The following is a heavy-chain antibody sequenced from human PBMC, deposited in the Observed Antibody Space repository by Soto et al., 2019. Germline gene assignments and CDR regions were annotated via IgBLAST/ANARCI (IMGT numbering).Heavy chain of an antibody. D-gene: IGHD2-2*01. CDR3: AREDSIIIPAVSDV. Sequence: NPGGSLRLSCAVSGFNFNNYGINWVRQAPGKGLEWVSSVSKSDYTYYSDSVKGRFTISRDNAKNSVSLQMNTLRAEDTAVYYCAREDSIIIPAVSDVWGQGTLVTVSS. J-gene: IGHJ4*02. V-gene: IGHV3-21*01. CDR2: VSKSDYT. CDR1: GFNFNNYG.